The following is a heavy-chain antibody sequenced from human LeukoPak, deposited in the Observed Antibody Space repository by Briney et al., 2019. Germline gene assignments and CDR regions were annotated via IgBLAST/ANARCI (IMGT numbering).Heavy chain of an antibody. CDR3: ARRWYSYGWSRFDF. CDR1: GGSISSSTYY. D-gene: IGHD6-19*01. Sequence: PSETLSLTCTVSGGSISSSTYYWGWIRQPPGKGLEWIGSVYDSVTTYCNPSLKSRVTISVDTSNNQFSLKLSSVTAADTAVYYCARRWYSYGWSRFDFWGQGTLVTVSS. V-gene: IGHV4-39*01. J-gene: IGHJ4*02. CDR2: VYDSVTT.